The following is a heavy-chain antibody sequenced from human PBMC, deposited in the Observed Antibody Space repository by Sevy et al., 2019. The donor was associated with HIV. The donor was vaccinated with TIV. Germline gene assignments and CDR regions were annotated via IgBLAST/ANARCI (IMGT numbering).Heavy chain of an antibody. CDR3: ARGDYGSGIYIDY. J-gene: IGHJ4*02. V-gene: IGHV4-34*01. CDR2: IYHSGST. D-gene: IGHD3-10*01. Sequence: SETLSLTCAVYGGSFSGYYWSWIRQPPGKGLEWLGEIYHSGSTNYNPSLKSRITTYLDTSKNQFSLNLNSVTAADTAVYYCARGDYGSGIYIDYWGQGTLVTVSS. CDR1: GGSFSGYY.